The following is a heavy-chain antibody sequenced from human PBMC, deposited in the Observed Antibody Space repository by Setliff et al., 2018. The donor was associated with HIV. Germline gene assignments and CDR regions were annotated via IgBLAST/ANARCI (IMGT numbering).Heavy chain of an antibody. Sequence: PSETLSLTCTVSHDSISRDYYWAWIQQPPGKGLEWIGAIYYSGSTNYNPSLKSRVTISVDMSKKEFSLKLSSVTAADTAVYYCARADDFWSGYIPYWGQGTLVTVSS. CDR2: IYYSGST. V-gene: IGHV4-38-2*02. CDR3: ARADDFWSGYIPY. CDR1: HDSISRDYY. D-gene: IGHD3-3*01. J-gene: IGHJ4*02.